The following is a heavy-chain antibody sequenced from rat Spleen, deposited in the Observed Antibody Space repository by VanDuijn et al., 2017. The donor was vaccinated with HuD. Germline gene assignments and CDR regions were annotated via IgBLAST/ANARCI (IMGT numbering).Heavy chain of an antibody. V-gene: IGHV5-31*01. D-gene: IGHD1-6*01. Sequence: VQLVESGGGLVQPGRSLKLSCVASGFTFNNYWMTWIRQAPGKGLEWVASISTGGGNTYYRDSVKGRFTISRDNAKSTLYLEMDSLRSEDTATYYCARLEYYGLPSVMDAWGQGASVTASS. J-gene: IGHJ4*01. CDR1: GFTFNNYW. CDR3: ARLEYYGLPSVMDA. CDR2: ISTGGGNT.